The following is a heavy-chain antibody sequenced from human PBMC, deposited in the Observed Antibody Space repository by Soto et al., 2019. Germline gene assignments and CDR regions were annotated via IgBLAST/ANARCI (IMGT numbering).Heavy chain of an antibody. CDR3: AHRREQMYGSSGWYDYFDY. D-gene: IGHD6-19*01. Sequence: SGPTLVNPTQTLTLTCTFSGFSLSTSGVGVGWIRQPPGKALEWLALIYWDDDKRYSPSLKSRLTITKDTSKNQVVLTMTNMDPVDTATYYCAHRREQMYGSSGWYDYFDYWGQGTLVTAPQ. J-gene: IGHJ4*02. CDR1: GFSLSTSGVG. CDR2: IYWDDDK. V-gene: IGHV2-5*02.